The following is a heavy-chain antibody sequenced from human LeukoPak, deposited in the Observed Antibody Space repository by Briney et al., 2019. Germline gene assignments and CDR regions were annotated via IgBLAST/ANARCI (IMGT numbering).Heavy chain of an antibody. CDR1: GGSISSYY. V-gene: IGHV4-59*08. Sequence: SETLSLTCTGSGGSISSYYWSWFRQPPGKGLEWIGYIYYSGSTSYNPSLKSRVTMSVDTSKNQFSLKLSSVTAADTAVYYCARHGKQWLVTWYFGLWGRGTLVTVSS. CDR3: ARHGKQWLVTWYFGL. D-gene: IGHD6-19*01. CDR2: IYYSGST. J-gene: IGHJ2*01.